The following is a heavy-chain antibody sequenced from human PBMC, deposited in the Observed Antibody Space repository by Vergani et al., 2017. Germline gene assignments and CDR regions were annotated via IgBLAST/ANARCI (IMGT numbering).Heavy chain of an antibody. D-gene: IGHD5-12*01. CDR2: ISSSSSTI. CDR3: ARLLGGYDPGSSY. CDR1: GFTFSSSS. V-gene: IGHV3-48*04. J-gene: IGHJ4*02. Sequence: EVQLVESGGGLVQPGGSLRLSCAASGFTFSSSSMNWVRQAPGKGLEWVSYISSSSSTIYYAESVKGRFTISRDNAKNSLYLQMNSLRAEDTAVYYCARLLGGYDPGSSYWGQGTLVTVSS.